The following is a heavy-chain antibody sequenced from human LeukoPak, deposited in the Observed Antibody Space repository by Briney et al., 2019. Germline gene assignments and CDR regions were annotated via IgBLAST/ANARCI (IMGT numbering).Heavy chain of an antibody. D-gene: IGHD6-13*01. J-gene: IGHJ4*02. Sequence: SVKVSCKASGGTSSSYAISWVRQAPGQGLEWMGGIIPIFGTANYAQKFQGRVTITADESTSTAYMELSSLRSEDTAVYYCARKTESIAAAGPYFDYWSQGTLVTVSS. CDR3: ARKTESIAAAGPYFDY. CDR2: IIPIFGTA. V-gene: IGHV1-69*13. CDR1: GGTSSSYA.